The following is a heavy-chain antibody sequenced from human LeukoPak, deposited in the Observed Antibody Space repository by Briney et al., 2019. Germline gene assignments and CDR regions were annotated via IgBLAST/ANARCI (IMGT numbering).Heavy chain of an antibody. CDR2: IKQDGSEK. J-gene: IGHJ4*02. CDR1: GFTFSSYW. V-gene: IGHV3-7*02. D-gene: IGHD3-10*01. Sequence: GGSLRLSCAASGFTFSSYWMSWVRQAPGKGLEWVANIKQDGSEKYYVDSVKGRFTNSRDNAKNSLYLQMSSLRAEDTAVYYCARVSLGNNYGSGSYDYWGQGTLVTVSS. CDR3: ARVSLGNNYGSGSYDY.